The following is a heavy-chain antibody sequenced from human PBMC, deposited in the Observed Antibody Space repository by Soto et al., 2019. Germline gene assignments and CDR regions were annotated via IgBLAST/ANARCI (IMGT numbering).Heavy chain of an antibody. Sequence: PSETLSLTCAVSGGSISSSNWWSWVRQPPGKGLEWIGEIYHSGSTNYNPSLKSRVTISVDKSKNQFSLKLSSVTAADTAVYYCARDRGYCTNGVCHGFRAFDIWGQGTMVT. CDR1: GGSISSSNW. V-gene: IGHV4-4*02. D-gene: IGHD2-8*01. CDR3: ARDRGYCTNGVCHGFRAFDI. CDR2: IYHSGST. J-gene: IGHJ3*02.